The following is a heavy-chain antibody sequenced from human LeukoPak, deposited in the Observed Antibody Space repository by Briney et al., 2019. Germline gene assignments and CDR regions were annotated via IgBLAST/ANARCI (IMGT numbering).Heavy chain of an antibody. J-gene: IGHJ4*02. CDR3: ARSSKQQTDFEY. Sequence: GGSLRLSCAASGFTFSTYNMNWVRQAPGKGLEWVSSISSSRNYVYYADSVKGRFTISRDNAKNSLYLQINSLRAEDTAVYYCARSSKQQTDFEYWGQGTLVTVSS. D-gene: IGHD6-13*01. V-gene: IGHV3-21*01. CDR2: ISSSRNYV. CDR1: GFTFSTYN.